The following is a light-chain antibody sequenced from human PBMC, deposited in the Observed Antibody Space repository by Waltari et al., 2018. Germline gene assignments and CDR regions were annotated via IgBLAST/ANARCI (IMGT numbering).Light chain of an antibody. CDR1: GSNLGAGYD. CDR2: GKS. Sequence: QSVLTQPPSVSGAPGQRVAISCTGSGSNLGAGYDVRWYQQHPGKAPKLLIYGKSTRAPVVPDRFFCSQSGTSASLAITALQAEDEAEYYCQSYDTSLSVVFGGVTKLTVL. V-gene: IGLV1-40*01. CDR3: QSYDTSLSVV. J-gene: IGLJ2*01.